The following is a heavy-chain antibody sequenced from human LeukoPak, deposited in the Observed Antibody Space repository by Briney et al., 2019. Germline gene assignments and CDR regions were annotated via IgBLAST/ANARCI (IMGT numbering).Heavy chain of an antibody. V-gene: IGHV3-15*01. Sequence: GGSLRLSCAASGFTISNAWMSWVRQAPGKGLEWVGRIKSKTDGGTTDYAAPVKGRFTISRDDSKNTLYLQMNSLKTEDTAVYYCTTGRDYVWGSPFDYWGQGTLVTVSS. CDR3: TTGRDYVWGSPFDY. J-gene: IGHJ4*02. CDR1: GFTISNAW. D-gene: IGHD3-16*01. CDR2: IKSKTDGGTT.